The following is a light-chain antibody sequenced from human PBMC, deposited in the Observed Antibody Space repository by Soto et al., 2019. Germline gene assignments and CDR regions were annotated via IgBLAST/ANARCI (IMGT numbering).Light chain of an antibody. CDR2: AAS. J-gene: IGKJ3*01. V-gene: IGKV1-39*01. CDR3: QQRGT. CDR1: QSISSY. Sequence: DIQMTQSPSSLSASVGDRVTITCRASQSISSYLNWYQQKPGKAPKLLIYAASSLQSGVPSRFSGSGSGTDFTLTISSLQPEDFATYYCQQRGTFGPATKVDIK.